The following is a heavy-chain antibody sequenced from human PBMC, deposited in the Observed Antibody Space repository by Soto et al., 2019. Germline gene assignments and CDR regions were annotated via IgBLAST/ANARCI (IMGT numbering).Heavy chain of an antibody. V-gene: IGHV4-34*01. CDR3: ARAAPPSFIGSSFYSGSDY. D-gene: IGHD2-15*01. J-gene: IGHJ4*02. CDR1: GGSFSGYY. CDR2: INHSGST. Sequence: QVQLQQWGAGLLKPSETLSLTCAVYGGSFSGYYWSWIRQPPGKGLEWIGEINHSGSTNYNPSLNPRLTISVDTPNIHFSLMLRSVTAPDTPVSYCARAAPPSFIGSSFYSGSDYLGPPTLLTVSS.